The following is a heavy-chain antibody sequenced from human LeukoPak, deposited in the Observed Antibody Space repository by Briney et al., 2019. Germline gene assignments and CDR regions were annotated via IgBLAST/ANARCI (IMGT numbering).Heavy chain of an antibody. J-gene: IGHJ4*02. Sequence: RPGGSLRLSCAASGFTFHDYDMSWVRQSPGKGLEWVSGINWNGDRTGYADSVKGRFTISRDNAKKSLYLQMNSLRAEDTALYCCARRDYYGSGSPDFWGQGTLVTVSS. CDR1: GFTFHDYD. CDR2: INWNGDRT. D-gene: IGHD3-10*01. CDR3: ARRDYYGSGSPDF. V-gene: IGHV3-20*04.